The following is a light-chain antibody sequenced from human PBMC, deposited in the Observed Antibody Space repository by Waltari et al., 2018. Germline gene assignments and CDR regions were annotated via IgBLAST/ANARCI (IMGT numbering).Light chain of an antibody. CDR2: LNSDGSH. CDR1: SGHSSHA. Sequence: QLVLTQSPSASASLGASVKLTCTLSSGHSSHALAWPQQQPEKGPRYLMKLNSDGSHSKGDGIPDRFSGSSSGAERYLTISSLQSEDEADYYCQTWGTGIRVFGGGTKLTVL. CDR3: QTWGTGIRV. J-gene: IGLJ3*02. V-gene: IGLV4-69*01.